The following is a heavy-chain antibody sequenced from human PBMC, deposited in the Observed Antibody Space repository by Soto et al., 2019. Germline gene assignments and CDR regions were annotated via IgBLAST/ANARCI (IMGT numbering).Heavy chain of an antibody. CDR2: INPNSGGT. D-gene: IGHD4-17*01. Sequence: GASVKVCCKASGYTFTGYYMHWVRQAPGQGLEWMGWINPNSGGTNYAQKFQGRVTMTRDTSISTAYMELSRLRSDDTAVYYCAREATASTVTTGGVDYWGHGTLVTVSS. V-gene: IGHV1-2*02. J-gene: IGHJ4*01. CDR1: GYTFTGYY. CDR3: AREATASTVTTGGVDY.